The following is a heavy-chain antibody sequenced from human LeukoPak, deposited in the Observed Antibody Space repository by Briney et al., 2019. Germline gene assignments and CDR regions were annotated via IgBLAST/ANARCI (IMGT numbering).Heavy chain of an antibody. V-gene: IGHV3-23*01. J-gene: IGHJ4*02. Sequence: GGSLRLSCAASGFTFSSYAMSWVRQAPGEGLERVSSISDSGTHIYYADSVKGQFTISRDNSKNTVYLQMNSLRAEDTAVYYCAKDRDGYNPDYWGQGTLVSVSS. CDR2: ISDSGTHI. CDR1: GFTFSSYA. CDR3: AKDRDGYNPDY. D-gene: IGHD5-24*01.